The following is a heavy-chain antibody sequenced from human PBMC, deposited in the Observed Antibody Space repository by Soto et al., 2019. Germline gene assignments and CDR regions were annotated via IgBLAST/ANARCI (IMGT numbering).Heavy chain of an antibody. D-gene: IGHD3-10*01. CDR1: GGTSSSYA. CDR3: ARAVLLLVRGVINWFDP. CDR2: IIPIFGTA. J-gene: IGHJ5*02. Sequence: GASVKVSCKASGGTSSSYAISWVRQAPGQGLEWMGGIIPIFGTANYAQKFQGRVTITADESTSTAYMELSSLRSEDTAVYYCARAVLLLVRGVINWFDPWGQGTLVTVSS. V-gene: IGHV1-69*13.